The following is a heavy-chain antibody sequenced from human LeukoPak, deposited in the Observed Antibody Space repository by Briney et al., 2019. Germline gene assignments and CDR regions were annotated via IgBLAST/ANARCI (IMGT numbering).Heavy chain of an antibody. D-gene: IGHD3-10*01. CDR3: ARGFVSYYYGSGSYEGPDY. Sequence: SETLSLTCAVYGGSFSGYYWSWIRQPPGKGLEWIGEINHSGSTNYNPSLKSRVTISVDTSKNQFSLKLSSVTAADTAVYYRARGFVSYYYGSGSYEGPDYWGQGTLVTVSS. CDR1: GGSFSGYY. J-gene: IGHJ4*02. CDR2: INHSGST. V-gene: IGHV4-34*01.